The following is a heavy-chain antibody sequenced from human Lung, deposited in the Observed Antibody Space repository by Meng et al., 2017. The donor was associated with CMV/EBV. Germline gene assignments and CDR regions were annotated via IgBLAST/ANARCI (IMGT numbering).Heavy chain of an antibody. V-gene: IGHV1-69*06. D-gene: IGHD6-13*01. CDR2: IIPVVGTV. Sequence: SXXVSXKPSGGTFSNYAITWVRQAPGQGLEWMGGIIPVVGTVNYPQKFQGRVTITADKSTSTVYMELSSLRSDDTAVYYCARDSRGSTWYLLAGYYYGSGVWXQGTXVTVSS. CDR1: GGTFSNYA. CDR3: ARDSRGSTWYLLAGYYYGSGV. J-gene: IGHJ6*02.